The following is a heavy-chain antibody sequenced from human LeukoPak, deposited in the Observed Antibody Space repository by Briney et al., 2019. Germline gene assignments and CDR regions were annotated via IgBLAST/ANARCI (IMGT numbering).Heavy chain of an antibody. Sequence: GGSLRLSCAASGFTFSSYAMSWVRQAPGKGLEWVSAISGSGGSTYYADSVKGRFTISRDNSKNTLYLQMNSLRAEDTAVYYSAKLIYVDTAMSSYFDYWGQGTLVTVSS. CDR3: AKLIYVDTAMSSYFDY. CDR2: ISGSGGST. V-gene: IGHV3-23*01. J-gene: IGHJ4*02. D-gene: IGHD5-18*01. CDR1: GFTFSSYA.